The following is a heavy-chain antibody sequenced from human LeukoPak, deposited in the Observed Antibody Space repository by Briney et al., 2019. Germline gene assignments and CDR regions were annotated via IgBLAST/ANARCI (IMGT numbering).Heavy chain of an antibody. D-gene: IGHD2-2*02. CDR2: LSGSGDNT. Sequence: GGSLRLSCVASGFTFSSYGMSWVRQAPGKGLEGVAGLSGSGDNTFYADSVKGRFTISRDNSRNTLYLQMNSLRGEDTAVYHWAKEWAILGQPIFDAWGQGILVTVSS. CDR1: GFTFSSYG. J-gene: IGHJ5*02. CDR3: AKEWAILGQPIFDA. V-gene: IGHV3-23*01.